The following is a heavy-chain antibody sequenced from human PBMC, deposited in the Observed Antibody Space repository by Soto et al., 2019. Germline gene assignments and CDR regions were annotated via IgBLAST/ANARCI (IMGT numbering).Heavy chain of an antibody. CDR3: VKEEVSNYSFDY. CDR2: IYYSGTS. V-gene: IGHV4-31*03. J-gene: IGHJ4*02. D-gene: IGHD6-6*01. CDR1: GGSISSGGYY. Sequence: SETLSLTCTVSGGSISSGGYYWSWIRQHPGKGLEWIGYIYYSGTSYYNPSLQNRVTMSVDTSTNQFSLKLSSVTAADTAVYYCVKEEVSNYSFDYWGRGTLVTVSS.